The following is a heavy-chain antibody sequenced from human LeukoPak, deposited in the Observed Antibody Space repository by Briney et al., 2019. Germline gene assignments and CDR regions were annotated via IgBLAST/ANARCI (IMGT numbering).Heavy chain of an antibody. CDR2: ISNNGGNT. CDR3: VRVGNCSGGSCYFDY. D-gene: IGHD2-15*01. V-gene: IGHV3-64D*06. Sequence: PGGSLRLSCSASGFTFSSYAMHWIRQAPGKGLEYVSAISNNGGNTYYADSVKGRYTISRDNSKNTLYLQMSSLRAEDTAVYYCVRVGNCSGGSCYFDYWGQGTLVTVSS. CDR1: GFTFSSYA. J-gene: IGHJ4*02.